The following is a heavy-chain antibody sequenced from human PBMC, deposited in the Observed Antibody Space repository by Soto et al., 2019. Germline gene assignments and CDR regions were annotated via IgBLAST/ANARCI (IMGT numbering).Heavy chain of an antibody. Sequence: GGSLRLSCAASGFTFSIYWMSWVRQAPGKGLEWVANIKQDGSEEYYVDSVKGRFTISRDSAKNSLYLQMNSLRAEDTAVYYCATSSDTGYIFDYWGQGTLVTVSS. CDR1: GFTFSIYW. D-gene: IGHD3-9*01. CDR3: ATSSDTGYIFDY. V-gene: IGHV3-7*01. J-gene: IGHJ4*02. CDR2: IKQDGSEE.